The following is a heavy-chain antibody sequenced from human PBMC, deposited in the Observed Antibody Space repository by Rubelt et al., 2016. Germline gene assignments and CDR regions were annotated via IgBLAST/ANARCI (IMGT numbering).Heavy chain of an antibody. CDR2: INTAGTT. CDR3: AKEGNLMVRGGDGMDV. CDR1: GFTVSSNH. Sequence: CGGGLVQPGGSLRLSCAASGFTVSSNHMSWVRQAPGKGLEWVSAINTAGTTFYADSVKGRFIISRDNSRTTMYLQMNSLRVEDTAVYYCAKEGNLMVRGGDGMDVWGQGTTVIVSS. J-gene: IGHJ6*02. D-gene: IGHD3-10*01. V-gene: IGHV3-66*01.